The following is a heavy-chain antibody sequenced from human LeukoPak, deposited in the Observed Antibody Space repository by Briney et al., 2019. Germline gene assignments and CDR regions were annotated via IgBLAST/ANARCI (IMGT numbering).Heavy chain of an antibody. CDR1: GGSISSYY. D-gene: IGHD4-17*01. Sequence: SETLSLTCTVSGGSISSYYWSWIRRPPGKGLEWIGYIYNSGGTNYNPSLKSRVTISVDTSKNQFSLKLSSVTAADTAVYYCTRGTVTINYFDYWGQGTLVTVSS. V-gene: IGHV4-59*01. CDR3: TRGTVTINYFDY. J-gene: IGHJ4*02. CDR2: IYNSGGT.